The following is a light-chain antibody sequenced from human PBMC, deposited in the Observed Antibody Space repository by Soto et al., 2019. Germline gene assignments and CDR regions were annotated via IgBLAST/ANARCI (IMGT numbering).Light chain of an antibody. CDR3: QKYSSVPV. J-gene: IGKJ3*01. V-gene: IGKV1-27*01. CDR1: QGIRNF. Sequence: DIQMTQSPTSLSASVVDRVTITCRASQGIRNFVAWYQQKPGKAPKLLIYAASTLQSGVPSRFSGSGSGTDFTLTINSLQPEGVATYSCQKYSSVPVFGPGTKVEIK. CDR2: AAS.